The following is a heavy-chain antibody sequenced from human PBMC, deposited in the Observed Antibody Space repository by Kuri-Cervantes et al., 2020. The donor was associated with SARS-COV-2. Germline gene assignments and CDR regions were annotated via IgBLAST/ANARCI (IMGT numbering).Heavy chain of an antibody. D-gene: IGHD7-27*01. Sequence: GGSLRLSCAASGFSLSRYTMNWVRQAPGKALEWVSSISGSGSYIYYADSVKGRFTISRDNAKNSLYLQMSSLRAEDTAVYYCARDLRLGKSLDYWGQGTLVTVSS. V-gene: IGHV3-21*01. J-gene: IGHJ4*02. CDR3: ARDLRLGKSLDY. CDR2: ISGSGSYI. CDR1: GFSLSRYT.